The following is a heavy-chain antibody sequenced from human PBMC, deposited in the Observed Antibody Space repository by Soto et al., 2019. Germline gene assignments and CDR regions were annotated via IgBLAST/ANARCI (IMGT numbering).Heavy chain of an antibody. D-gene: IGHD6-19*01. J-gene: IGHJ4*02. V-gene: IGHV1-2*02. CDR1: GYTFTGYY. Sequence: ASVKVSCKASGYTFTGYYMHWVRQAPGQGLEWMGWINPNSGGTNYAQKFQGRVTMTRDTSISTAYMELSRLRSDDTAVYYCARVMYSSRASTFDYWGQGPLVTVSS. CDR3: ARVMYSSRASTFDY. CDR2: INPNSGGT.